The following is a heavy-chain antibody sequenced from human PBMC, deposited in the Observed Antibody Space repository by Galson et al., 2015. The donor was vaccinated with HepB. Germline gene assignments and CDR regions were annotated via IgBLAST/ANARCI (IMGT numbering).Heavy chain of an antibody. CDR2: ISGSGNSI. J-gene: IGHJ3*02. V-gene: IGHV3-11*01. CDR3: ARDLDISVSDAFHI. CDR1: GFTFSDYY. Sequence: SLRLSCAASGFTFSDYYMSWIRQAPGKGLEWVSYISGSGNSIYHAGSVKGRFTISRDNAKNSLYLQMNSLRADDAAVYYCARDLDISVSDAFHIWGQGTMVTVSS. D-gene: IGHD2-2*03.